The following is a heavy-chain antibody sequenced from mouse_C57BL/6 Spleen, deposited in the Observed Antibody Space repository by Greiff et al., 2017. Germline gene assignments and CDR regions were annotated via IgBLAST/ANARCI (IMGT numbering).Heavy chain of an antibody. CDR1: GYTFTSYW. CDR2: IDPSDSYT. J-gene: IGHJ4*01. CDR3: ARHGSSSRDARDY. D-gene: IGHD1-1*01. Sequence: QVQLQQPGAELVMPGASVKLSCKASGYTFTSYWMHWVKQRPGQGLEWIGEIDPSDSYTNYNQKFKGKSTLTVDKSSSTAYMQLSSLTSEDSAVYYCARHGSSSRDARDYWGQGTSVTVSS. V-gene: IGHV1-69*01.